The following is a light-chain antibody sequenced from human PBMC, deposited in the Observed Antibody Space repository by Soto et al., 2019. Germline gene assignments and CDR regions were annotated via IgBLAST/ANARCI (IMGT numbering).Light chain of an antibody. CDR3: SSYAGGNNWV. Sequence: QSVLTQPPSASGSPGQSVTISCTGASSDISGHNYVSWYQQHPGKAPKLMIYEVSKRPSWVPDRFSASKSGNTASLTVSVLQAEDEADYYCSSYAGGNNWVFGGGTKVTVL. J-gene: IGLJ3*02. CDR1: SSDISGHNY. V-gene: IGLV2-8*01. CDR2: EVS.